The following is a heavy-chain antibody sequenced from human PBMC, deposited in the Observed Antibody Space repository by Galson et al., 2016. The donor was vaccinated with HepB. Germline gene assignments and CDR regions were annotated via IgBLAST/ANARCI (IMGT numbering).Heavy chain of an antibody. CDR1: GGSISSYY. D-gene: IGHD3-10*01. V-gene: IGHV4-59*01. CDR3: ARYGFGELPKGYYYYAVDV. CDR2: IYYSGST. Sequence: SETLSLTCTVSGGSISSYYWSWIRQSPGKGLEWLGYIYYSGSTNYNPSLKSRVTISVDTSKNQFSLQLTSVTAADTAVYYCARYGFGELPKGYYYYAVDVWGQGTTVTVSS. J-gene: IGHJ6*02.